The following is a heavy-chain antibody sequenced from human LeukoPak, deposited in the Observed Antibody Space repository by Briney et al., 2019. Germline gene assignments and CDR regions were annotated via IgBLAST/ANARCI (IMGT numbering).Heavy chain of an antibody. CDR2: IYYSGST. Sequence: PSETLSLTCTVSGGSISSYYWSWIRQPPGKGLEWIGYIYYSGSTNYNPSLKSRVTIPVDTSKNQFSLKLSSVTAADTAVYYCARGAYDFWSGYPIGPFDYWGQGTLVTVSS. CDR1: GGSISSYY. D-gene: IGHD3-3*01. J-gene: IGHJ4*02. CDR3: ARGAYDFWSGYPIGPFDY. V-gene: IGHV4-59*01.